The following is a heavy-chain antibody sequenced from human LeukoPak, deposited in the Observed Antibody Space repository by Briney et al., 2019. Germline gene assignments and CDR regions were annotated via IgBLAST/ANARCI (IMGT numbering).Heavy chain of an antibody. J-gene: IGHJ4*02. V-gene: IGHV3-30*18. CDR1: GFTFSSFG. D-gene: IGHD3-3*01. CDR3: AKTYSDFWSGSAPFDF. Sequence: GGSLRLSCAASGFTFSSFGMHWVRQAPGKGLEWVAVISYDGSNTYYADSVKGRFTISRDNSKDTLYLQMNSLRAEDTAVYYCAKTYSDFWSGSAPFDFWGQGTLVTVSS. CDR2: ISYDGSNT.